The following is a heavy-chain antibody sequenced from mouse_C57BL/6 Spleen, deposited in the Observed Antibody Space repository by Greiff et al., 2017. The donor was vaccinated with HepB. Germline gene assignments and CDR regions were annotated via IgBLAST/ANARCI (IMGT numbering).Heavy chain of an antibody. D-gene: IGHD1-1*01. J-gene: IGHJ4*01. CDR1: GYTFTDYE. Sequence: VQLQQSGAELVRPGASVTLSCKASGYTFTDYEMHWVKQTPVHGLEWIGAIDPETGGTAYNQKFKGKAILTADKSSSTAYMERRSLTSDDSAVYYCTRRNYYGSSPYYYAMDYWGQGTSVTVSS. CDR2: IDPETGGT. V-gene: IGHV1-15*01. CDR3: TRRNYYGSSPYYYAMDY.